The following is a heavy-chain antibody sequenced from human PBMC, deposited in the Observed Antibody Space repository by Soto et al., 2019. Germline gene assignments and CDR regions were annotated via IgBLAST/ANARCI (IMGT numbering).Heavy chain of an antibody. CDR2: ISSSSSTI. CDR3: ARVITGAMDY. CDR1: GFTFSSYT. J-gene: IGHJ4*02. D-gene: IGHD7-27*01. Sequence: EVQLVESGGGSVQPGGSLRLSCAASGFTFSSYTMNWVRQAPGKGLEWVSYISSSSSTIHYADSVKGRFTISRDNAKNSLYLQMTRLRDEDTDVYYCARVITGAMDYWGQGTLVTVSS. V-gene: IGHV3-48*02.